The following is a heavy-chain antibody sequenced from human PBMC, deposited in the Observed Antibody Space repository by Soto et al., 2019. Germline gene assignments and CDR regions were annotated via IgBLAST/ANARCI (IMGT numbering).Heavy chain of an antibody. CDR1: GYTFTDFY. V-gene: IGHV1-2*02. J-gene: IGHJ5*02. CDR3: STGTNGTSGWYHP. D-gene: IGHD1-1*01. Sequence: QVQLVQSGTEVKKPGASVTVSCKSSGYTFTDFYLHWLRQAPGQGLEWMGWINPKSGDTTSSQKFQVRVTLSRDTSFSTAYMDLTRLTSDDPAVYYCSTGTNGTSGWYHPVVQGTRVNVSS. CDR2: INPKSGDT.